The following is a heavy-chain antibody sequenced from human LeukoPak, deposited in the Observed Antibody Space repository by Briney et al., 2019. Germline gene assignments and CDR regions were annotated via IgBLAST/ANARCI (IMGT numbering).Heavy chain of an antibody. CDR2: SNHSGST. V-gene: IGHV4-34*01. Sequence: SETLSLTCGVYGGSFSAYYWSWIRQPPGKGLEWIGESNHSGSTTYNPSLKSRVTISVDTSKNQFSLKLSSETAADTAVYYCARGRSLHCFDYWGQGTLVTVSS. J-gene: IGHJ4*02. CDR3: ARGRSLHCFDY. CDR1: GGSFSAYY.